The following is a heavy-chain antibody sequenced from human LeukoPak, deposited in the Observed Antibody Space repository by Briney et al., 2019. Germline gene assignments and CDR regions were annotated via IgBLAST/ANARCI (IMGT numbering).Heavy chain of an antibody. CDR3: ARSVDCYDILTGYYPGTDY. CDR2: ISSSSSYI. Sequence: GGSLRLSCAASGFTFSSYSMNWVRQAPGEGLEWVSSISSSSSYIYYADSVKGRFTISRDNAKNSLYLQMNSLRAEDTAVYYRARSVDCYDILTGYYPGTDYWGQGTLVTVSS. V-gene: IGHV3-21*01. J-gene: IGHJ4*02. D-gene: IGHD3-9*01. CDR1: GFTFSSYS.